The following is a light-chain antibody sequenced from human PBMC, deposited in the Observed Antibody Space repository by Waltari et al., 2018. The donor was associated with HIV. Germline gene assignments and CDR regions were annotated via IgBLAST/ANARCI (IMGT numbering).Light chain of an antibody. CDR1: QGIANH. Sequence: DIQLTQSPSSLSAYVGDRVTITCRASQGIANHLAWYQQKPGKVPKLLIYAASTLQSGVPSRFSGGGSETDFTLTISSLQPEDVASYYCQKYNSAPYTFGQGTRLEIK. CDR2: AAS. CDR3: QKYNSAPYT. V-gene: IGKV1-27*01. J-gene: IGKJ2*01.